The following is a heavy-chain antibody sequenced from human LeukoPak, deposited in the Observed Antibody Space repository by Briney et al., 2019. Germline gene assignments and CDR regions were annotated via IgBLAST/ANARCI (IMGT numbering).Heavy chain of an antibody. CDR2: INHNGKT. Sequence: SETLSLTCGVPGGSFSGYYCNWIRQSPGKGLEWIGHINHNGKTNYIPSLKSRVTISVDTSRNQFSLTLTSVTAADTAVYFCARGWGGFDSWGQGTLVTVSS. CDR3: ARGWGGFDS. CDR1: GGSFSGYY. D-gene: IGHD3-16*01. J-gene: IGHJ5*01. V-gene: IGHV4-34*01.